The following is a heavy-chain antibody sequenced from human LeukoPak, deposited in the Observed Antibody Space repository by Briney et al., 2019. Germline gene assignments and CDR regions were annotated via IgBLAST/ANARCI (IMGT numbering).Heavy chain of an antibody. CDR3: AKDSWTYYDSSGVD. CDR2: IRYDGSNK. V-gene: IGHV3-30*02. CDR1: GFTFSSYG. J-gene: IGHJ4*02. Sequence: PGGSLRLSCAASGFTFSSYGMHWVRQAPGKGLEWVAVIRYDGSNKYYADSVKGRFTISRDNSKNTLYLQMNSLRAEDTAVYYCAKDSWTYYDSSGVDWGQGTLVTVSS. D-gene: IGHD3-22*01.